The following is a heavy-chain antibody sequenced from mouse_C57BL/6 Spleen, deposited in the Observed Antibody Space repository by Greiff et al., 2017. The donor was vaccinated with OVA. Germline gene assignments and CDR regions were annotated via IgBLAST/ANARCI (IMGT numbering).Heavy chain of an antibody. CDR2: IDPETGGT. Sequence: QVQLKQSGAELVRPGASVTLSCKASGYTFTDYEMHWVKQTPVHGLEWIGAIDPETGGTAYNQKFKGKAILTADKSSSTAYMELRSLTSEDSAVYYCTREEEMITRFAYWGQGTLVTVSA. CDR3: TREEEMITRFAY. CDR1: GYTFTDYE. D-gene: IGHD2-4*01. V-gene: IGHV1-15*01. J-gene: IGHJ3*01.